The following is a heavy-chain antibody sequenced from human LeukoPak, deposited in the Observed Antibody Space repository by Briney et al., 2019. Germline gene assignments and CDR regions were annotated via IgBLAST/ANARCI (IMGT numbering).Heavy chain of an antibody. V-gene: IGHV3-15*01. J-gene: IGHJ3*02. CDR3: TTVLVSPRYSGSYNSAFDI. Sequence: GGSLRLSCAASGFTFSNAWMSWARQAPGKGLEWVGRIKSKTDGGTTDYAAPVKGRLTISRDDSKNTLYLQMNSLKTEDTAVYYCTTVLVSPRYSGSYNSAFDIWGQGTMVTVSS. CDR2: IKSKTDGGTT. D-gene: IGHD1-26*01. CDR1: GFTFSNAW.